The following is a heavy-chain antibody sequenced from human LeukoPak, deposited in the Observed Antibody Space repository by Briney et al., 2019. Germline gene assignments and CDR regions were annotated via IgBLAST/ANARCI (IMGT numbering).Heavy chain of an antibody. V-gene: IGHV1-18*01. D-gene: IGHD1-1*01. CDR2: INAYNGNK. J-gene: IGHJ4*02. CDR3: ARRQGTALSFDY. Sequence: AAVKESCKASGYTFNTYGFSWVRQAPGQGLEWMGWINAYNGNKNYAQKLQGRVTMTTETSTRTAYMVLRSLRSDGTAVYYCARRQGTALSFDYWGQGTIVSLSS. CDR1: GYTFNTYG.